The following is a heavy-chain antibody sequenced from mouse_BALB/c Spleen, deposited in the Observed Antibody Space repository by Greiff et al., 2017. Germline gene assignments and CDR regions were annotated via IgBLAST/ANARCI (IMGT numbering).Heavy chain of an antibody. Sequence: QVQLQQSGPELVRPGASVKMSCKASGYTFTSYWMHWVKQRPGQGLEWIGMIDPSNSETSFNQKFKDKATLNVDKSSTTAYMQLSSLTSEDDAVYYCAGEDYFDYWGQGTTLTVSS. V-gene: IGHV1-74*01. J-gene: IGHJ2*01. CDR2: IDPSNSET. CDR3: AGEDYFDY. CDR1: GYTFTSYW.